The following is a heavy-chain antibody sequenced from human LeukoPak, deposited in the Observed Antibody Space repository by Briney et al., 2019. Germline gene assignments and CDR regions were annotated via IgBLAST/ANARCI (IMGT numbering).Heavy chain of an antibody. V-gene: IGHV1-8*02. J-gene: IGHJ4*02. CDR2: MNPNSGNT. CDR1: GGAFSSYA. D-gene: IGHD2-15*01. CDR3: AGTCSGGSCSPY. Sequence: GASVKVSCKASGGAFSSYAISWVRQAPGQGLEWMGWMNPNSGNTGYAQKSQGRVTMTRNTSISTAYMELSSLRSEDTAVYYCAGTCSGGSCSPYWGQGTLVTVSS.